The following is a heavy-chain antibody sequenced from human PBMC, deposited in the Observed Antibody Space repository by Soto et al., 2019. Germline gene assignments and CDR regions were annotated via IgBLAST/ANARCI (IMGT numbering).Heavy chain of an antibody. D-gene: IGHD6-19*01. Sequence: EVQLVVSGGGLVQPGGSLRLSCAASGFTVNSHYMSWVRQAPGKGLEYVSVIYTGGSTYYADSVKGRFIISRDNSKNTLYLQMNSLRADDTAVYYCARGGGGWGPDYWGQGTLVTVSS. J-gene: IGHJ4*02. CDR1: GFTVNSHY. V-gene: IGHV3-66*01. CDR3: ARGGGGWGPDY. CDR2: IYTGGST.